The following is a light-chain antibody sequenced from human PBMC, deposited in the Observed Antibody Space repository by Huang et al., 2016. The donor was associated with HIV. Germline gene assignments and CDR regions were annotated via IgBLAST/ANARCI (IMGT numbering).Light chain of an antibody. CDR2: GAS. Sequence: DIQVTQSPSSLSVSVGDRVTITCRAAYNIDNYLNWYQNKPGKAPILLFYGASNLQSGVPSRFSGSGSGTYFTLSISSLQPEDSAIYYCQQTHSTPWTFGQGTKVEIK. CDR1: YNIDNY. CDR3: QQTHSTPWT. V-gene: IGKV1-39*01. J-gene: IGKJ1*01.